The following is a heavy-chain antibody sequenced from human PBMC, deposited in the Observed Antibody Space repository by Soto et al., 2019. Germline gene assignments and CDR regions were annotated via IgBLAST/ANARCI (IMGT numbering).Heavy chain of an antibody. CDR3: ARGLDYVGFDY. V-gene: IGHV4-61*01. D-gene: IGHD4-17*01. J-gene: IGHJ4*02. Sequence: SETLSLTCIVSGDSVSSGTYHWSWIRQPPGKGLEWIGYIYYRGSTNYNPSLKSRVTISIDTSRNQFSLKVSSVTAADTAVYYCARGLDYVGFDYWGQGTLVTVSS. CDR1: GDSVSSGTYH. CDR2: IYYRGST.